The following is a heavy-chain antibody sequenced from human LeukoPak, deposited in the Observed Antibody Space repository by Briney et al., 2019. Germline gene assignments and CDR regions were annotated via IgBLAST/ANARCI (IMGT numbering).Heavy chain of an antibody. J-gene: IGHJ4*02. CDR3: AGGSGSYLGGGY. V-gene: IGHV3-23*01. Sequence: GGSLRLSCAASGFTFNDYGLSWVRQAPGKGLEWVSQITGSSSKYYADSVRGRFTISRDNSKNTLYLQMNSLRAEDTAVYYCAGGSGSYLGGGYWGQGTLVTVSS. D-gene: IGHD3-10*01. CDR2: ITGSSSK. CDR1: GFTFNDYG.